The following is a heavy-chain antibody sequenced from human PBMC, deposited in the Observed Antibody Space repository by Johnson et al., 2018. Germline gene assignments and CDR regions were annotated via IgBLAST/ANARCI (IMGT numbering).Heavy chain of an antibody. D-gene: IGHD3-16*01. V-gene: IGHV3-48*04. Sequence: VQLVQSGGGLVQPGGSLRLSCAASGFNFSSYSMNWVRQAPGKGLEWVSYISKSSSTIYYAASVKGRFTISRDNAKNSRYLQMNSLRAEDTAVYYCARVHTEGEAFDIWGQGTMVTVSS. CDR3: ARVHTEGEAFDI. J-gene: IGHJ3*02. CDR2: ISKSSSTI. CDR1: GFNFSSYS.